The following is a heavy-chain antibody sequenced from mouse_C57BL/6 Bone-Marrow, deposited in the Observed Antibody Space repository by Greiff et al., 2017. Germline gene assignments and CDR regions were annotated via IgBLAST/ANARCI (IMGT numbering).Heavy chain of an antibody. D-gene: IGHD2-12*01. V-gene: IGHV3-3*01. CDR1: GFSINSACY. CDR2: TFYSGIT. Sequence: VQLQESGPSLVRPSQTLSLTCTVTGFSINSACYWLWIRQFPGNKLEYIGYTFYSGITYYNPSLESRTYITRDTSKNQFSLKLSSVTTEDTATYYCARLPRWDYAMDYWGQGTSVTVSS. CDR3: ARLPRWDYAMDY. J-gene: IGHJ4*01.